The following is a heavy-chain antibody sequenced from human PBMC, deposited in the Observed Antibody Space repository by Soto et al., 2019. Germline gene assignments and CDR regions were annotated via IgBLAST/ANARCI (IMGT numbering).Heavy chain of an antibody. D-gene: IGHD3-16*02. V-gene: IGHV1-18*01. CDR1: GYTFTSYG. CDR2: ISAYNGNT. CDR3: ARENYDFIWRSYRRPFGAFDI. Sequence: ASVKVSFKASGYTFTSYGISWVRQAPGQGLEWMGWISAYNGNTNYAQNLQGRVTMTTDTSTSTAYMELRSLRSDDSAVYYCARENYDFIWRSYRRPFGAFDIWGQGTMVTVSS. J-gene: IGHJ3*02.